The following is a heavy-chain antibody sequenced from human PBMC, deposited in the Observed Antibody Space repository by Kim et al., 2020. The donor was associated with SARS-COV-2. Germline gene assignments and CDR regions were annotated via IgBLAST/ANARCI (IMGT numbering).Heavy chain of an antibody. Sequence: ASVKVSCKASGYTFTSYGISWVRQAPGQGLEWMGWISAYNGNTNYAQKLQGRVTMTTDTSTSTAYMELRSLRSDDTAVYYCAVPDSLTMVRDYYYYGMDVWGQGTTVTVSS. CDR3: AVPDSLTMVRDYYYYGMDV. CDR1: GYTFTSYG. V-gene: IGHV1-18*01. J-gene: IGHJ6*02. D-gene: IGHD3-10*01. CDR2: ISAYNGNT.